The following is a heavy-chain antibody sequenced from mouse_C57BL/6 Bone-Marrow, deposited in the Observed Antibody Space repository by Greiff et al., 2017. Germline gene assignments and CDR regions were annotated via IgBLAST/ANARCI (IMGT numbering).Heavy chain of an antibody. CDR3: AREYYGIHWYFDV. Sequence: VQLQQPGAELVKPGASVKLSCKASGYTFTSYWMHWVKQRPGQGLGWIGMIHPNSGSTNYNEKFKSKATLTVDKSSSTAYMQLSSLTSEDSAVYYCAREYYGIHWYFDVWGTGTTVTVSS. V-gene: IGHV1-64*01. D-gene: IGHD1-1*01. CDR1: GYTFTSYW. CDR2: IHPNSGST. J-gene: IGHJ1*03.